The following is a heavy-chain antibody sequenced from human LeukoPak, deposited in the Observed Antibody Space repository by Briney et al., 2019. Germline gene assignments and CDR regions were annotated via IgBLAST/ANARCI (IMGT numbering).Heavy chain of an antibody. D-gene: IGHD3-22*01. V-gene: IGHV3-11*01. CDR3: ARSADSSGYFREITLYYFDY. CDR2: ISNSGSTI. CDR1: GFTFSDFY. Sequence: PGGSLRLSCAASGFTFSDFYMTWIRQAPGKGLEWVSYISNSGSTIYYADSVKGRFTISRDNAKNSLYLQMNSLRAEDTAVYYCARSADSSGYFREITLYYFDYWGQGTPVTVSS. J-gene: IGHJ4*02.